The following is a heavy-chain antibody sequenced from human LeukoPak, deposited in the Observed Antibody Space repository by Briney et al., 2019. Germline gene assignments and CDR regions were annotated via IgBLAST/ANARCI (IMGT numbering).Heavy chain of an antibody. J-gene: IGHJ1*01. D-gene: IGHD6-13*01. CDR2: FYSSVST. CDR1: GGSISGYH. V-gene: IGHV4-4*07. CDR3: VRERLYSSSWGFQF. Sequence: NPSETLSLTCNVSGGSISGYHWSWIRQSAGKGLEWIGRFYSSVSTNYNPSLKSRVSMSVDTSKNLFFLNLTSVTAADTGVYFCVRERLYSSSWGFQFWGQGALVSVS.